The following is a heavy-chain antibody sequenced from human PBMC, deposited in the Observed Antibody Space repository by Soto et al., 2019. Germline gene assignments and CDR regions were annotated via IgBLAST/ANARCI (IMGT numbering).Heavy chain of an antibody. V-gene: IGHV3-43*01. J-gene: IGHJ4*02. Sequence: EVLLVESGGGVVQPGGSLRLSCEASGFKFDDYMMHWGRQAPGKGLEWISRISWDGDFLDYADSIKGRFTVSRDNSKNSLYLHMNSLKTEDTAFYYCAKEGNGGSSLDHWGQGTLVTVSS. CDR1: GFKFDDYM. D-gene: IGHD1-26*01. CDR2: ISWDGDFL. CDR3: AKEGNGGSSLDH.